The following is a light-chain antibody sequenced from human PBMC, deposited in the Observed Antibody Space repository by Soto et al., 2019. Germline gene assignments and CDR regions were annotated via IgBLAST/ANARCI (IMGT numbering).Light chain of an antibody. Sequence: QSVLTQPPSVSAAPGQKVTISCSGSTSNIGNNYVSWYQQLPGAAPRLIISEVDKRPSGIPDRFSGSKSCTSATLGITGLQTGDEADFYCAAWDSGLSAVVFGGGTKLTVL. CDR3: AAWDSGLSAVV. CDR2: EVD. J-gene: IGLJ2*01. V-gene: IGLV1-51*02. CDR1: TSNIGNNY.